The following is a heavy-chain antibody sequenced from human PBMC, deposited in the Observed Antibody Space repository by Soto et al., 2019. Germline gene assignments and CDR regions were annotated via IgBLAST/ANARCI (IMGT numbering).Heavy chain of an antibody. V-gene: IGHV1-24*01. CDR2: FDPEDGET. Sequence: ASVTVSCTVSGYTLTELSMHWVRQAPGKGLEWMGGFDPEDGETIYAQRFQGRVTMTEDTSTDTAYMELSSLRSEDTAVYYCAAVAGTGLDYWGQGTLVTVSS. CDR3: AAVAGTGLDY. CDR1: GYTLTELS. D-gene: IGHD6-19*01. J-gene: IGHJ4*02.